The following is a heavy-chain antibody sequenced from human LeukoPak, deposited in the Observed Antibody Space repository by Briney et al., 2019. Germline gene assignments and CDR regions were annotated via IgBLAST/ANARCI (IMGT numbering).Heavy chain of an antibody. CDR1: GFTFSSYS. J-gene: IGHJ4*02. D-gene: IGHD5-18*01. V-gene: IGHV3-48*01. CDR3: ARDLRGYGDY. Sequence: GSLRLSCAASGFTFSSYSMNWVRQAPGKGLEWVSYISSSSGTIYYADSVKGRFTISRDNAKNSLYLQMNSLRAEDTAVYYCARDLRGYGDYWGQGTLVTVSS. CDR2: ISSSSGTI.